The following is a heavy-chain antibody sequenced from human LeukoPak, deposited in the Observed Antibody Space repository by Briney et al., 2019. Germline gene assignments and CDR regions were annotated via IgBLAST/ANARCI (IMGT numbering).Heavy chain of an antibody. CDR3: AKDRAYPNDVFDI. V-gene: IGHV3-23*01. CDR2: ISGSGEAT. CDR1: GFTFSTYA. Sequence: GGSLRLSCAASGFTFSTYAMSWVRQAPGKGLEWVSVISGSGEATWYADSVKGRFSISRDTSKNTLFLQMNSLRADDTALYYCAKDRAYPNDVFDIWGQGTMVTVS. D-gene: IGHD2-21*01. J-gene: IGHJ3*02.